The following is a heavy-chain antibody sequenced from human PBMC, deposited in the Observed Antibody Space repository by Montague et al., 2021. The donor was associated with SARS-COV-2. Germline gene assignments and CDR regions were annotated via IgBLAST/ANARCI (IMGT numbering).Heavy chain of an antibody. D-gene: IGHD6-13*01. J-gene: IGHJ6*02. CDR2: ISGSGGST. CDR1: GFTFSSYA. CDR3: ARAAAGYYYYGMDV. Sequence: SLRLSCAASGFTFSSYAMSWVRQAPGKGLEWVSAISGSGGSTYYADYVKGRFTISRDNSKNTLYLQMNSLRAEDTAVYYCARAAAGYYYYGMDVWGQGTTVTVSS. V-gene: IGHV3-23*01.